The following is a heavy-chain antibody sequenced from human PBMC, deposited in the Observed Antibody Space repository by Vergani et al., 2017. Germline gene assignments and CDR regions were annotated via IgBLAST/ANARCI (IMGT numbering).Heavy chain of an antibody. CDR1: GFSFNSYW. CDR2: IKSDGSIT. V-gene: IGHV3-74*03. Sequence: EVQVVESGGGFFQPGGSLRLSCSASGFSFNSYWMHWVRQVPGKGLLWVSRIKSDGSITAYADSVKGRFTISRDNAQNTLYLQMNSLRVEDTGVYYCARARCIETCYMSNWLDSWGQGTLVTVSS. D-gene: IGHD3-9*01. J-gene: IGHJ5*01. CDR3: ARARCIETCYMSNWLDS.